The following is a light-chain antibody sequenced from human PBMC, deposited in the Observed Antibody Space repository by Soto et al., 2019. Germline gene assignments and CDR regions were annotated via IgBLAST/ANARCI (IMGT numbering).Light chain of an antibody. CDR1: QGISRD. CDR2: AAS. CDR3: QQRNTYPVT. J-gene: IGKJ4*01. V-gene: IGKV1-9*01. Sequence: IQLTQIQSSLSEPEGDSATITCRASQGISRDLAWYQQKPGRAPKLLISAASTLQSGVPARFSGSGSGTDFTLSITSLQPEDFATYYCQQRNTYPVTFGGGTKVDIK.